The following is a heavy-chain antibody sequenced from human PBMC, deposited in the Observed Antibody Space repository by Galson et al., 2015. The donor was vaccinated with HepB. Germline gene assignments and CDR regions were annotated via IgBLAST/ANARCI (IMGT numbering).Heavy chain of an antibody. CDR2: FDPEDGET. J-gene: IGHJ6*03. CDR1: GYTLTELS. D-gene: IGHD2-2*02. Sequence: SVKVSCKVSGYTLTELSMHWVRQAPGKGLEWMGGFDPEDGETIYAQKFQGRVTMTEDTSTDTAYMELSSLRSEDTAVYYCATGVVPAAIGGGGYYYYMDVWVKGTTVTVSS. V-gene: IGHV1-24*01. CDR3: ATGVVPAAIGGGGYYYYMDV.